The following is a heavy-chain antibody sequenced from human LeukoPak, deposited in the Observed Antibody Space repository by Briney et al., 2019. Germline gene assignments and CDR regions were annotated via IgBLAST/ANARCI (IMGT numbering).Heavy chain of an antibody. CDR2: ISSSSSYI. D-gene: IGHD1-7*01. Sequence: TGGSLRLSCAASGFTFSSYAMNWVGQAPGKGVEWVSSISSSSSYIYYADSVKGRFTISRDNAKNSLYLHMNSLRAEDTAVYYCARDSGNYLDPFVIWGQGTMVTVSS. CDR1: GFTFSSYA. J-gene: IGHJ3*02. V-gene: IGHV3-21*01. CDR3: ARDSGNYLDPFVI.